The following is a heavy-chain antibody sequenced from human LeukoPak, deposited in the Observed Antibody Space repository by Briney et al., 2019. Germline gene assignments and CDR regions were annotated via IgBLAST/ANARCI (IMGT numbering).Heavy chain of an antibody. CDR3: ARRGIWEVHNNDGFDV. V-gene: IGHV5-51*01. Sequence: GESLKISCKGSGYSFTSYWIGWVRQMPGKGLEWMGIIYPGDSDTRYSPSFQGQVTISTDKSISTAYLQWSSLKASDTAMYYCARRGIWEVHNNDGFDVWGPGTKVTVSS. D-gene: IGHD1-26*01. J-gene: IGHJ3*01. CDR1: GYSFTSYW. CDR2: IYPGDSDT.